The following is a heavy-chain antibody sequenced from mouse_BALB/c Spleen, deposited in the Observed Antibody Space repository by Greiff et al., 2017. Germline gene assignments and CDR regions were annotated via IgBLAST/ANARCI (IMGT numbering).Heavy chain of an antibody. CDR1: GYSITSGYF. D-gene: IGHD1-2*01. CDR3: AYGPCAMDY. J-gene: IGHJ4*01. CDR2: ITYDDSN. Sequence: EVQLVESGPGLVKPSQSLSLSCSVTGYSITSGYFWNWIRQIPGNKLEWMGYITYDDSNNYNPSLKNRTSITRDTSKSQFFLKLNAVTTEDTATYYCAYGPCAMDYWGQGTSVTVSS. V-gene: IGHV3-6*02.